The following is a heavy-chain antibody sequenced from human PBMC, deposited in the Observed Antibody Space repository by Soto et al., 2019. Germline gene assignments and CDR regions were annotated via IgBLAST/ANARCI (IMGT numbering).Heavy chain of an antibody. V-gene: IGHV3-30-3*01. J-gene: IGHJ4*02. CDR2: ISYDGNNK. D-gene: IGHD6-19*01. Sequence: QVQLVESGGGVVQPGRSLRLSCIASGFTFSTYAMHWVRQAPGKGLEWVAVISYDGNNKYYADSVKGRFTISRDTSKNAPYLQMNSLRAEDRAVYYCARDRSEYGAGWYSQHCDYWGKGTQVTVSS. CDR3: ARDRSEYGAGWYSQHCDY. CDR1: GFTFSTYA.